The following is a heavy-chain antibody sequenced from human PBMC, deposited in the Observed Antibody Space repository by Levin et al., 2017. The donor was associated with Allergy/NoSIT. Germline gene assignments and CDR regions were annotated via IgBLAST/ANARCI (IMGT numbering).Heavy chain of an antibody. CDR2: IHHTGSA. D-gene: IGHD3-10*01. J-gene: IGHJ6*02. CDR3: ARDECAWLGECYGMDV. V-gene: IGHV4-31*03. CDR1: GDSISGGTLY. Sequence: SETLSLTCTVSGDSISGGTLYWSWIRQRPGKGLEWIGFIHHTGSAYYNPSLKSRLTMSLDTSKSQFSLRVTSVTVADTAVYYCARDECAWLGECYGMDVWGQGTTVIVSS.